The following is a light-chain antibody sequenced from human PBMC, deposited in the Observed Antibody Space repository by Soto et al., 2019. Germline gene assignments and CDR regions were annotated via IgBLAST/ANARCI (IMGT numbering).Light chain of an antibody. CDR3: QQYHNWPQK. CDR2: GAS. J-gene: IGKJ1*01. V-gene: IGKV3-15*01. Sequence: EIVLTQSPGLLSLSPGERATLSCRASQSIDSRYLAWYQQKPGQAPRLLIYGASSRATGIPARFSGSGSGTEFTLTISSLQSADFGVYYCQQYHNWPQKFGQGTKVDIK. CDR1: QSIDSRY.